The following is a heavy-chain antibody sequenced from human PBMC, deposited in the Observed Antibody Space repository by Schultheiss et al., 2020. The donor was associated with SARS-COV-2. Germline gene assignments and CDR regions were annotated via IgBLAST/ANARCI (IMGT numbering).Heavy chain of an antibody. CDR3: ARIILTGPFDAFDI. D-gene: IGHD3-9*01. J-gene: IGHJ3*02. V-gene: IGHV3-64*01. CDR1: GFTFSSYA. Sequence: GGSLRLSCAASGFTFSSYAMHWVRQAPGKGLEYVSAISSNGGSTYYANSVKGRFTISRDNSKNTLYLQMNSLRAEDTAVYYCARIILTGPFDAFDIWGQGTMVTVSS. CDR2: ISSNGGST.